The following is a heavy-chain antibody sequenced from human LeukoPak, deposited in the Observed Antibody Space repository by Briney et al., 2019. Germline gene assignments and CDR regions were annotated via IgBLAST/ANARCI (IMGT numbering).Heavy chain of an antibody. Sequence: GGSLRLSCAASGFTFSSYSMNWVRQAPGKGLEWVSSISSSSSYIYYADSVKGRFTISRDNAKNSLYLQMNSLRAEDTAVYYCARVWEGIGGYCSGGSCYWIDYWGQGTLVTVSS. J-gene: IGHJ4*02. D-gene: IGHD2-15*01. CDR2: ISSSSSYI. CDR1: GFTFSSYS. CDR3: ARVWEGIGGYCSGGSCYWIDY. V-gene: IGHV3-21*01.